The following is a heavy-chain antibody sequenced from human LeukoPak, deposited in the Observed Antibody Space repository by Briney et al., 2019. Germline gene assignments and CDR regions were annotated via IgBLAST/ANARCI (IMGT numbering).Heavy chain of an antibody. J-gene: IGHJ4*02. V-gene: IGHV4-59*08. CDR2: IYYSGST. CDR1: GGSISSYY. CDR3: ARLYCSGSSCYSGYFDY. Sequence: PSETLSLTCTVSGGSISSYYWSWIRQPPGKGLEWIGYIYYSGSTNYNPSLKSRVTISVDTSKNQFSLKLSSVTAADTAVYYCARLYCSGSSCYSGYFDYWAREPWSPSPQ. D-gene: IGHD2-15*01.